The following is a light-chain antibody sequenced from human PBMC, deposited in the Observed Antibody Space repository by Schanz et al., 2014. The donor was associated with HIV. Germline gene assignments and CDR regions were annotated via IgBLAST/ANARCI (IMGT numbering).Light chain of an antibody. CDR1: SSDVGGYNY. CDR3: CSYVDSSTFV. J-gene: IGLJ1*01. V-gene: IGLV2-14*03. Sequence: QSALTQPASVSGSPGQSITISCTGTSSDVGGYNYVPWYQHHPGKAPKLMIYDDSNRPSGVSNRFSGSKSGNTASLTISGLQAEDEADYYCCSYVDSSTFVFGTGTKLTVL. CDR2: DDS.